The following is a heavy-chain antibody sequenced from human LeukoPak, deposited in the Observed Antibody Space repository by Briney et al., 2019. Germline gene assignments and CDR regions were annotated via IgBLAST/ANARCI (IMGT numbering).Heavy chain of an antibody. CDR3: ARDATYSGYYFDY. Sequence: SETLSLTCTVSGYSISSGYYWGWIRQPPGKGLEWIGSIYYSGSTYYNPSLKSRVTISVDTSKNQFSLKVSSVTAADTAVYYCARDATYSGYYFDYWGQGTLVTVSS. V-gene: IGHV4-38-2*02. J-gene: IGHJ4*02. CDR1: GYSISSGYY. CDR2: IYYSGST. D-gene: IGHD1-26*01.